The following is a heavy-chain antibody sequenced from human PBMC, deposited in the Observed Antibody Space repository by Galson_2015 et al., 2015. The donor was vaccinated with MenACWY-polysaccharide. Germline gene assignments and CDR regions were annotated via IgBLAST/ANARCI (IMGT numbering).Heavy chain of an antibody. CDR3: AKDRGRIVGATPGH. Sequence: SLRLSCAASGFTFSSYAMSWVRQAPGKGLEWVSAISGCGGSTYYADSVKGRFTISRDNSKNTLYLQMNSLRAEDAAVYYCAKDRGRIVGATPGHWGQGTLVTVSS. V-gene: IGHV3-23*01. CDR1: GFTFSSYA. D-gene: IGHD1-26*01. J-gene: IGHJ4*02. CDR2: ISGCGGST.